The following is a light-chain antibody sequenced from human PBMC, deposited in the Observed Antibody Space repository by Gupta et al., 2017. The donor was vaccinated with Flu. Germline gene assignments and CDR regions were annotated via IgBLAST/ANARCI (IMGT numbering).Light chain of an antibody. CDR2: WAS. Sequence: DIVMTQSPDSLAVSLGERATINCKSSQSVLYSSNNENYLAWYQQKPGQPPKLLIYWASTRESGVPDRISGSGSGTDFTLTISSLQAEDVAVYYCQQYYSSRLTFGGGTKVEIK. V-gene: IGKV4-1*01. CDR3: QQYYSSRLT. CDR1: QSVLYSSNNENY. J-gene: IGKJ4*01.